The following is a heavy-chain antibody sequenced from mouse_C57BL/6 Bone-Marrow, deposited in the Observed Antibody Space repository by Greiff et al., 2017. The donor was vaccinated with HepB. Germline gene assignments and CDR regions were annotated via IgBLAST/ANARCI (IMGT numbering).Heavy chain of an antibody. D-gene: IGHD2-1*01. J-gene: IGHJ3*01. CDR2: IDPENGDT. Sequence: EVQLQQSGAELVRPGASVKLSCTASGFNIKDDYMHWVKQRPEQGLEWIGWIDPENGDTEYASKFQGKATITADTSSNTAYLQISSLTSEDTAVYYCTGYGNPFAYWGQGTLVTVSA. V-gene: IGHV14-4*01. CDR1: GFNIKDDY. CDR3: TGYGNPFAY.